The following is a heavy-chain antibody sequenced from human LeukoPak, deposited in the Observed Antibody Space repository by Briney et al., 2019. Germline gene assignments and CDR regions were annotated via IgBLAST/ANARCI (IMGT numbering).Heavy chain of an antibody. J-gene: IGHJ4*02. V-gene: IGHV4-34*01. CDR2: INHSGST. CDR3: ARVAV. Sequence: PSDTLSLTCADYDGSFSGYCWSWIRQPPGKGLEWIGEINHSGSTNYNPSLKSRVTISVDTSKNQFSLKLSSVTAADTAVYYCARVAVWGQGTLVTVSS. CDR1: DGSFSGYC.